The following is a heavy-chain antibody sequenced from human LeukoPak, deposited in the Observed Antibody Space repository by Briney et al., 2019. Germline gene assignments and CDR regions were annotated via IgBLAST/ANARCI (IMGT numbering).Heavy chain of an antibody. CDR1: GGSISSSSYY. CDR3: ARGVAVAGGDAFDI. CDR2: IYYSGST. Sequence: SETLSLTCTVSGGSISSSSYYWGWLRQPPGKGLEWIGSIYYSGSTYYNPSLKSRVTISVDTSKNQFSLKLSPVTAADTAVYYCARGVAVAGGDAFDIWGQGTMVTVS. V-gene: IGHV4-39*07. J-gene: IGHJ3*02. D-gene: IGHD6-19*01.